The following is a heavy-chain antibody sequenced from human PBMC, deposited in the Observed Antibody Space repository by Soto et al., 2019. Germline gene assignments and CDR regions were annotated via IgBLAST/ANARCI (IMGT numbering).Heavy chain of an antibody. J-gene: IGHJ5*02. D-gene: IGHD3-22*01. CDR3: ARGAYYGPNWFDP. CDR1: GGSITGFY. Sequence: PSETLSLTCTVSGGSITGFYWSWIRQPLWKGLEWIGYIHCSGSVDYNPSLKSRVTISVDTSKNQFSLKLTSVTAADTAVYYCARGAYYGPNWFDPWGQGTLVTVSS. CDR2: IHCSGSV. V-gene: IGHV4-59*01.